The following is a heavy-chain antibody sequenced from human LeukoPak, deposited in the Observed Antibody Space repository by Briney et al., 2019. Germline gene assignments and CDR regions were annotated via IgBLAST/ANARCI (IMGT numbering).Heavy chain of an antibody. Sequence: GGSLRLSCAASGFTFSNAWMTWVRQAPGKGLDWFSAISGSGDSTYYADSVKGRFTISRDSSKSTMYLQMTSLTAEDTAVYYCAKGSGTSRPYYLDYWGRGTLVTVSS. D-gene: IGHD6-25*01. J-gene: IGHJ4*02. CDR2: ISGSGDST. CDR3: AKGSGTSRPYYLDY. CDR1: GFTFSNAW. V-gene: IGHV3-23*01.